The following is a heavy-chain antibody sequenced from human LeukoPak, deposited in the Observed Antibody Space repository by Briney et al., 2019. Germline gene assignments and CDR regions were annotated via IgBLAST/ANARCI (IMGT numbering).Heavy chain of an antibody. D-gene: IGHD2-15*01. CDR3: ARGRYCSGGSCKTRRYYYYYGMDV. CDR2: INWNGGST. J-gene: IGHJ6*02. Sequence: PGGSLRLSCAASGFTFDDYGMSWVRQAPGKGLEWVSGINWNGGSTGYADSVKGRFTISRDNAKNSLYLQMNSLRAEDTAVYYCARGRYCSGGSCKTRRYYYYYGMDVWGQGTTVTVSS. V-gene: IGHV3-20*04. CDR1: GFTFDDYG.